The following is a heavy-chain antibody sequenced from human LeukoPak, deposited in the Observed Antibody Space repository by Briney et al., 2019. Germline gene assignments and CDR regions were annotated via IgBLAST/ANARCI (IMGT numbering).Heavy chain of an antibody. CDR2: INPNSGGT. Sequence: GGSVKVSCKASGYTFTGYYMHWVRQAPGQGLEWMGWINPNSGGTNYAQKFQGRVTITADKSTSTAYMELSSLRSEDTAVYYCARGPGGLDYWGQGTLVTVSS. J-gene: IGHJ4*02. CDR3: ARGPGGLDY. CDR1: GYTFTGYY. V-gene: IGHV1-2*02.